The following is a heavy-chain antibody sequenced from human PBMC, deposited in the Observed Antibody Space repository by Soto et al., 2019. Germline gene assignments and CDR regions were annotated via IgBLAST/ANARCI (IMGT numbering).Heavy chain of an antibody. V-gene: IGHV3-9*01. Sequence: EVQLVESGGGLVQPGRSLRLSCAASGFTFDDYAMHWVRQAPGKVLEWVSGISWNSGSIGYADSVKGRFSISRDNAKNSLYLQMNSLRAEDTALYYCAKDRYSSSWYMFDYWGQGTLVTVSS. D-gene: IGHD6-13*01. J-gene: IGHJ4*02. CDR1: GFTFDDYA. CDR2: ISWNSGSI. CDR3: AKDRYSSSWYMFDY.